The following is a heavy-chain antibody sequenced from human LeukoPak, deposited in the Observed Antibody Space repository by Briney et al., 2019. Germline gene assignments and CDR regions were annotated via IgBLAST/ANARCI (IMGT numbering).Heavy chain of an antibody. CDR3: AREAPYYMVV. J-gene: IGHJ6*03. CDR2: IYSNGDT. V-gene: IGHV3-53*01. CDR1: GFTVSNNY. Sequence: GGSLRLSCSASGFTVSNNYMTWVRQAPGKGLERISTIYSNGDTYYPDSVRGRFTISRDNSQNTLYLQMNSLRAGDTAVYYCAREAPYYMVVWGKGTTVTVSS.